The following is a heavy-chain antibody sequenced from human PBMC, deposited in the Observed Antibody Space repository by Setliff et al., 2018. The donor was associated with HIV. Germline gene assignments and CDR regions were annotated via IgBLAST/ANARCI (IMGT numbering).Heavy chain of an antibody. CDR3: ARGGFYDSGGYYDF. CDR1: GGTFSNYA. CDR2: IIPVFGTV. V-gene: IGHV1-69*13. D-gene: IGHD2-21*01. Sequence: SVKVSCKASGGTFSNYAISWVRQAPGQGLEWMGGIIPVFGTVNYAPEFQGRVTISADEHKTTAYMEVDSLTSDDTAVYFCARGGFYDSGGYYDFWGQGTLVTVSS. J-gene: IGHJ4*02.